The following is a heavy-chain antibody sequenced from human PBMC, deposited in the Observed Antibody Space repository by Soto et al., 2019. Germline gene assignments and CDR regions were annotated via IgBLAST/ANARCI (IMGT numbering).Heavy chain of an antibody. V-gene: IGHV1-69*01. CDR2: IIPIFGTT. D-gene: IGHD5-18*01. CDR3: ARLHSHGTYGMDV. J-gene: IGHJ6*02. Sequence: QMHLVQSGAEVKKPGSSVKVSCKASGGSFTYTLSWVRQAPGQGLEWMGGIIPIFGTTKYAQKFQDRVTITADESTKTAYMELNTLRSEDTAVYYCARLHSHGTYGMDVCGQGTTVTVSS. CDR1: GGSFTYT.